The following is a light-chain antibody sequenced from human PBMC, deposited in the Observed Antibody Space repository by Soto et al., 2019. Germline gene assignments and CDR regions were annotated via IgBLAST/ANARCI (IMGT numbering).Light chain of an antibody. V-gene: IGLV2-14*01. Sequence: QSALTQPASVSGSPGQSITISCTGTSSDVGGYNYVSWYQQHPGKAPKLVIYEVTKRPSGVSNRFSGSKSGNTASLTISGLQAEDETDYYCSSYRTGGPFVFGTGTKLTVL. CDR3: SSYRTGGPFV. J-gene: IGLJ1*01. CDR1: SSDVGGYNY. CDR2: EVT.